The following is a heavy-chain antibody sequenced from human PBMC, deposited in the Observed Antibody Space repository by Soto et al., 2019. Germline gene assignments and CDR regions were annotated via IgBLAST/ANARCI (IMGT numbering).Heavy chain of an antibody. V-gene: IGHV3-21*01. J-gene: IGHJ3*02. CDR2: ISSSSSYI. CDR1: GFTFSSYS. Sequence: GGSLRLSCAASGFTFSSYSMNWVRQAPGKGLEWVSSISSSSSYIYYADSVKGRFTISRDNAKNSLYLQMNSLRAEDTAVYYCARGRITMIGGDAFDIWGQGTMVTVSS. D-gene: IGHD3-22*01. CDR3: ARGRITMIGGDAFDI.